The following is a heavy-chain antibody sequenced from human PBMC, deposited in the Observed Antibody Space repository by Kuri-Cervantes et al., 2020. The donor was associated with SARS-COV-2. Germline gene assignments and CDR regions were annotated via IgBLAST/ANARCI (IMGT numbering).Heavy chain of an antibody. CDR1: GFTFSSYS. CDR3: ARVERISLDY. V-gene: IGHV3-48*01. CDR2: ISSSSSTI. D-gene: IGHD2-15*01. J-gene: IGHJ4*02. Sequence: GESLKISCAASGFTFSSYSMNWVRQAPGKGLEWVSYISSSSSTIYYADSVKGRFTISRDNAKNSLYLQMNSLRAEDTAVYYCARVERISLDYWGQGTLVTVS.